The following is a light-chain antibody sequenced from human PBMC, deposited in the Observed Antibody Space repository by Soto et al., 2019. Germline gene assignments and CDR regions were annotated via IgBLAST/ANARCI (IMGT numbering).Light chain of an antibody. V-gene: IGKV3-15*01. CDR2: GAS. CDR1: QSVSSN. J-gene: IGKJ1*01. CDR3: QQYNNWPRT. Sequence: EIVITHSSVTLSFSPVERATLSCRASQSVSSNLAWYQQKPGQAPRLLIYGASTRATGIPARFSGSGSGTEFTLTISSLQSEDFAVYYCQQYNNWPRTFGQGTKV.